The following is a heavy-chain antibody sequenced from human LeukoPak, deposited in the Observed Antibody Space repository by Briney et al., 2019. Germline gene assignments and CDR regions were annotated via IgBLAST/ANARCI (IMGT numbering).Heavy chain of an antibody. V-gene: IGHV4-30-4*01. Sequence: SETLSLTCTVSGASIRSGDYYWSWIRQPPGKGLEWIGYIYDSGSTYYNPSLKSRVTMSVDTSSNQFSLKLNSVTAADTAVYYCARRRRNYAVDSWGQGTLVTVSS. J-gene: IGHJ5*01. CDR2: IYDSGST. CDR3: ARRRRNYAVDS. CDR1: GASIRSGDYY. D-gene: IGHD2-2*01.